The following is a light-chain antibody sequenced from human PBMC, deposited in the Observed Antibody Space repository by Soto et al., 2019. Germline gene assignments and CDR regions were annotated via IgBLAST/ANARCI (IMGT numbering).Light chain of an antibody. V-gene: IGKV3-15*01. CDR1: QSVSGN. CDR3: QQYNNWPPLT. CDR2: GAS. Sequence: EIVMTQSPATLSVSPGERATLSCRASQSVSGNLAWYQQKPGQAPRLLIYGASTRATGIPARFSGSGSGTEFTLAISSPQSEDFAVYYCQQYNNWPPLTFGGGTKVEIK. J-gene: IGKJ4*01.